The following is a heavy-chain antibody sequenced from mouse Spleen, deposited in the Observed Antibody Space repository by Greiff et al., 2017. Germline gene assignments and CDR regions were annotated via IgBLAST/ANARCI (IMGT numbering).Heavy chain of an antibody. CDR3: AKEGYYGSSPWFAY. Sequence: VMLVESGPGLVQPSQSLSITCTVSGFSLTSYGVHWVRQSPGKGLEWLGVIWRGGSTDYNAAFMSRLSITKDNSKSQVFFKMNSLQADDTAIYYCAKEGYYGSSPWFAYWGQGTLVTVSA. CDR2: IWRGGST. CDR1: GFSLTSYG. J-gene: IGHJ3*01. V-gene: IGHV2-5*01. D-gene: IGHD1-1*01.